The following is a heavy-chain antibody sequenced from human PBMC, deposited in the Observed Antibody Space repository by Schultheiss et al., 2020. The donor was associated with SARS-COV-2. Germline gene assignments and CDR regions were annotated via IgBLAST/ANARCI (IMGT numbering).Heavy chain of an antibody. J-gene: IGHJ6*02. CDR1: GGSISSYY. CDR2: IYHSGST. Sequence: SETLSLTCTVSGGSISSYYWSWIRQHPGKGLEWIGYIYHSGSTNYNPSLKSRVTISVDKSKNQFSLKLSSVTAADTAVYYCARDPSGGYDSGYYYYYGMDVWGQGTTVTVSS. V-gene: IGHV4-59*12. D-gene: IGHD5-12*01. CDR3: ARDPSGGYDSGYYYYYGMDV.